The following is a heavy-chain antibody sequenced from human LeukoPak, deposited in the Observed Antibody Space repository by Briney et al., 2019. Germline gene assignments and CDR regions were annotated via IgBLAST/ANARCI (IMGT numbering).Heavy chain of an antibody. CDR1: GFTFRDYV. D-gene: IGHD5-24*01. CDR3: AKDVPSMAAPFDH. CDR2: INVGGRT. V-gene: IGHV3-23*01. Sequence: GVSLRLSCAASGFTFRDYVMTWVRQPPGKGLEWVSTINVGGRTDYADSVKGRFTISRDNSNNTLYLIMSSLRVDDTAVYYCAKDVPSMAAPFDHWGQGALVTVSS. J-gene: IGHJ4*02.